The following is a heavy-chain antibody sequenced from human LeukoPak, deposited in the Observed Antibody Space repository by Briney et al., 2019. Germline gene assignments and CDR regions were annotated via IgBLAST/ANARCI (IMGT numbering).Heavy chain of an antibody. D-gene: IGHD3-9*01. CDR3: AKARLYYDILTGYYSLDAFDI. J-gene: IGHJ3*02. Sequence: PGGSLRLSCAASGFTFSSYWMSWVRQAPGKGLEWVANIKQDGSEKYYVDSVKGRFTISRDNSKNTLYLQMNSLRAEDTAVYYCAKARLYYDILTGYYSLDAFDIWGQGTMVTVSS. CDR2: IKQDGSEK. CDR1: GFTFSSYW. V-gene: IGHV3-7*01.